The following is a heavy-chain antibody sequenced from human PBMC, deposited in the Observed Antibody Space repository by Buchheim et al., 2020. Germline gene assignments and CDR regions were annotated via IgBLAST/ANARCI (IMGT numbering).Heavy chain of an antibody. CDR3: ARCGYLYYYYGMDV. CDR1: GGSFSDYY. CDR2: INHSGST. D-gene: IGHD3-22*01. V-gene: IGHV4-34*01. J-gene: IGHJ6*02. Sequence: QVQLQQWGAGLLKSSGTLSLTCAVYGGSFSDYYWSWIRQSPGKGLEWIGEINHSGSTDYNPSLKSRVTISVDTSKNQFSLKLSSVTAADTAVYYCARCGYLYYYYGMDVWGQGTT.